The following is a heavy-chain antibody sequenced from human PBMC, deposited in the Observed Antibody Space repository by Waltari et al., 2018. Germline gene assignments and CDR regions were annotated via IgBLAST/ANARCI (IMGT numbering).Heavy chain of an antibody. V-gene: IGHV4-34*01. CDR1: GGSFSGYY. CDR3: AREGYSYGHDY. CDR2: INHSGST. J-gene: IGHJ4*02. D-gene: IGHD5-18*01. Sequence: QVQLQQWGAGLLKPSETLSLTCAVYGGSFSGYYWSWIRQPPGKGLEWIGEINHSGSTNYNPSLKSRVTISVDTSKNQFSLKLSSVTAADTAVYYCAREGYSYGHDYWGQGTLVTVSS.